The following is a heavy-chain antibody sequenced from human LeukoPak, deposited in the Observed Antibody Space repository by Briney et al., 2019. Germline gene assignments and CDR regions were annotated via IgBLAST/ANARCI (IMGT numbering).Heavy chain of an antibody. J-gene: IGHJ4*02. D-gene: IGHD2-21*02. V-gene: IGHV1-2*02. CDR1: GYTFTGYY. CDR2: INPNSGGT. CDR3: ARGGDQRPPGMDY. Sequence: GESLKISCEASGYTFTGYYMHWVRQAPGQGLEWMGWINPNSGGTNYAQKFQGRVTMNRDTSISTAYMELSRRRSDDTAVYYCARGGDQRPPGMDYWGQGTLVTVSS.